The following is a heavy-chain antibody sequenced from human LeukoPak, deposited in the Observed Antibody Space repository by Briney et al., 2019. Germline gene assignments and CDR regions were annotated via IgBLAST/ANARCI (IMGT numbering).Heavy chain of an antibody. Sequence: SVKVSCKASGGTFSSYAISWVRQAPGQGLEWMGGIIPIFGTANYAQKFQGRVTITADESTSTAYMELSSLRSEDTAVYYCARGYCSSTSCYLQFDYWGQGTLVTVSS. D-gene: IGHD2-2*01. J-gene: IGHJ4*02. CDR3: ARGYCSSTSCYLQFDY. CDR2: IIPIFGTA. V-gene: IGHV1-69*13. CDR1: GGTFSSYA.